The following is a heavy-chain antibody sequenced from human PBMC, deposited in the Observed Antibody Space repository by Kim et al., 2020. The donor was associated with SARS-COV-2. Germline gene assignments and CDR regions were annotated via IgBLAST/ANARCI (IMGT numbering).Heavy chain of an antibody. D-gene: IGHD1-26*01. CDR1: GFTFSSYG. V-gene: IGHV3-33*01. Sequence: GGSLRLSCAASGFTFSSYGMHWVRQAPGKGLEWVAVIWYDGSNKYYADSVKGRFTISRDNSKNTLYLQMNSLRAEDTAVYYCARDGSNGDFYYYYYGMDVWGQGTTVTVSS. J-gene: IGHJ6*02. CDR2: IWYDGSNK. CDR3: ARDGSNGDFYYYYYGMDV.